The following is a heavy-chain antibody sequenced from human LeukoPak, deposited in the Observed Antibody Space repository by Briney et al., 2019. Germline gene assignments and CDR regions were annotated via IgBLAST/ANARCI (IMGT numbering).Heavy chain of an antibody. Sequence: APLKVSCKPSGYAFTTYGVSWVRQAPGQGLEWMGWNSPYNGETNYSQKFQDRVTMTTDTSTNTAYLELRSLTSDDTAGYYCARDRRLLLEVAFMAVASPYYFDYWGQGSLVTVSS. CDR2: NSPYNGET. D-gene: IGHD6-19*01. CDR3: ARDRRLLLEVAFMAVASPYYFDY. V-gene: IGHV1-18*01. J-gene: IGHJ4*02. CDR1: GYAFTTYG.